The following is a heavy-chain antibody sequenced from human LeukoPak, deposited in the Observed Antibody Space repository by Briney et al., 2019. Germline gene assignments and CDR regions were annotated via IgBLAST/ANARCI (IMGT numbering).Heavy chain of an antibody. CDR1: GYTFTSYG. J-gene: IGHJ3*02. CDR3: ARLSAAVDAFDI. CDR2: ISAYNGNT. Sequence: ASVKVSCKASGYTFTSYGISWVRQAPGQGLGWMGWISAYNGNTNYAQRLQGRVTMTTDTSTSTAYMELRSLRSDDTAVYYCARLSAAVDAFDIWGQGTMVTVSS. D-gene: IGHD2-2*01. V-gene: IGHV1-18*01.